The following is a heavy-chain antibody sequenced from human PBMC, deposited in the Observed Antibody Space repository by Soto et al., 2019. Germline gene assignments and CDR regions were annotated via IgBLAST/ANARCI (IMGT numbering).Heavy chain of an antibody. D-gene: IGHD3-10*01. CDR2: IYSGGTT. Sequence: GWSLRLSCASSGFTVSNNYMSWVRQAPGKGLEWVSHIYSGGTTYYTDSVKGRFTISRDNSKNTLYLHMNSLRVEDTAVYYCARDQFFGSASSNNRYSYFYGMDVWGQGTTVTVSS. CDR1: GFTVSNNY. V-gene: IGHV3-53*01. J-gene: IGHJ6*02. CDR3: ARDQFFGSASSNNRYSYFYGMDV.